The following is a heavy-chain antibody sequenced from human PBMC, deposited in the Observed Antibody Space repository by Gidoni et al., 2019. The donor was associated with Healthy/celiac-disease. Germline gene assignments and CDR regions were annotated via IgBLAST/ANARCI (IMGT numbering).Heavy chain of an antibody. Sequence: EVQLLESGGGLVQPGGSLRLSCAASGFTFSRYAMSWVRQAPGKGLEWVSAISGSGGSTYYADSVKGRFTISRDNSKNTLYLQMNSLRAEDTAVYYCAKTSYGWYYYYGMDVWGQGTTVTVSS. CDR2: ISGSGGST. D-gene: IGHD5-18*01. J-gene: IGHJ6*02. CDR3: AKTSYGWYYYYGMDV. CDR1: GFTFSRYA. V-gene: IGHV3-23*01.